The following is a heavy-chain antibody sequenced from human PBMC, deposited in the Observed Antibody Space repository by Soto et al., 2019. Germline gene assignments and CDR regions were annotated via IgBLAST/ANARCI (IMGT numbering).Heavy chain of an antibody. D-gene: IGHD3-10*01. Sequence: GGSLRLSCAASGFTFSSYSMNWVRQAPGKGLEWVSSISSSSSYIYYADSVKGRFTISRDNAKNSLYLQMNSLRAEDTAVYYCARGPHYYGSGTWFDPWGQGTLVTVSS. CDR1: GFTFSSYS. J-gene: IGHJ5*02. V-gene: IGHV3-21*01. CDR2: ISSSSSYI. CDR3: ARGPHYYGSGTWFDP.